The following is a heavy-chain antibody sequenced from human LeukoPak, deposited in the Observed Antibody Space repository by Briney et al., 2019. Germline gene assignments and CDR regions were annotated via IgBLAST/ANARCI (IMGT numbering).Heavy chain of an antibody. Sequence: SETLSLTCAVYGASFSDYYWTWIRQPPGEGLEWIGEINSSGGTKYNPSLTSRVSISVDTSKNQFSLKLSSLTAADTAVYYCARCGGYDYLDDYWGQGTLVTVSS. V-gene: IGHV4-34*01. CDR3: ARCGGYDYLDDY. CDR1: GASFSDYY. D-gene: IGHD5-12*01. J-gene: IGHJ4*02. CDR2: INSSGGT.